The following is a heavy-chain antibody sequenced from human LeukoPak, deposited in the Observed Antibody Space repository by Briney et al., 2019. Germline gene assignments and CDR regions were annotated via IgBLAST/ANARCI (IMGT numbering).Heavy chain of an antibody. CDR1: GFTFSSYE. J-gene: IGHJ6*04. D-gene: IGHD2-2*01. CDR2: ITSSGSTI. V-gene: IGHV3-48*03. Sequence: PGGSLRLSCEASGFTFSSYEMNWVRQAPGKGLDLVSYITSSGSTIYYADSVKGRFTISRDNADNSLYLQMNSLRAEDTAVYYCARRARRGGSASCYGCGKDVWGRGTTVTVSS. CDR3: ARRARRGGSASCYGCGKDV.